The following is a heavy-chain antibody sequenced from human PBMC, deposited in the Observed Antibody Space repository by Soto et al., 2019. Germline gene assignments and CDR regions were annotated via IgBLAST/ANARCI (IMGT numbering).Heavy chain of an antibody. Sequence: SETLSLTCTVSGGSISSGGYYWSWIRQHPGKGLEWIGYIYYSGSTYYNPSLKSRVTISVDTSKNQFSLKLSSVTAADTAVYYCARGGQQFLDYSGQGTLVTVSS. D-gene: IGHD4-4*01. CDR2: IYYSGST. CDR3: ARGGQQFLDY. V-gene: IGHV4-31*03. CDR1: GGSISSGGYY. J-gene: IGHJ4*02.